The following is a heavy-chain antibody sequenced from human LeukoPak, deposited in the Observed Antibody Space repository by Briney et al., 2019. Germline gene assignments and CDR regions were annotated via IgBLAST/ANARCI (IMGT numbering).Heavy chain of an antibody. J-gene: IGHJ5*02. CDR2: MNPNSGNT. Sequence: GASVKVSCKASGYTFTSYDINWVRQATGQGLEWMGWMNPNSGNTGYAQKFQGRVTMTRNTSISTGYMELSSLRSEDTAVYYCARATRGYGGNLWFDPWGQGTLVTASS. CDR1: GYTFTSYD. V-gene: IGHV1-8*01. D-gene: IGHD4-23*01. CDR3: ARATRGYGGNLWFDP.